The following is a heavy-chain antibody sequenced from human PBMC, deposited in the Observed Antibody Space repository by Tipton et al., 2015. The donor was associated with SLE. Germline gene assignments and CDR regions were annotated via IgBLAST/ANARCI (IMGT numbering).Heavy chain of an antibody. CDR3: AREVKSGRYDWFDP. J-gene: IGHJ5*02. CDR1: GGSISRGYYY. D-gene: IGHD1-26*01. Sequence: TLSLTCTVSGGSISRGYYYWPWIRQHPGKGLEWIGYIYDTETTYYNPSLQSRVTMSIDRSKNHFSLRLRSVSAADTAIYYCAREVKSGRYDWFDPWGQGTLVTVSS. CDR2: IYDTETT. V-gene: IGHV4-31*03.